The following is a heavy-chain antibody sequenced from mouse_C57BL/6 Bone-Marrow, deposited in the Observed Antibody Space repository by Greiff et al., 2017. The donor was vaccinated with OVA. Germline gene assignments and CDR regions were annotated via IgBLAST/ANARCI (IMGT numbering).Heavy chain of an antibody. CDR1: GYTFTSYW. CDR2: IDPSDSYT. J-gene: IGHJ4*01. CDR3: ARSNYVGREAMDY. D-gene: IGHD2-5*01. V-gene: IGHV1-50*01. Sequence: QVQLQQPGAELVKPGASVKLSCKASGYTFTSYWMQWVKQRPGQGLEWIGEIDPSDSYTNYNQKFKGKATLTVDTSSSTAYMQLSSLTSEDSAVYYCARSNYVGREAMDYWGQGTSVTVSS.